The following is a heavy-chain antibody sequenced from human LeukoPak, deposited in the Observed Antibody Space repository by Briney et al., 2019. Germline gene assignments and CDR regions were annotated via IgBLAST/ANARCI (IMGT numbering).Heavy chain of an antibody. CDR2: MHHSGST. CDR3: ARDRSTSADGSGFNFWENYYYAMDV. V-gene: IGHV4-59*12. Sequence: SETLSLTCSVSGGSIFTDYWIWIRQPPGKGLEWIGYMHHSGSTNYNPSLKSRLTISLDTSKNQSSLKLSSVTVADTAVYYCARDRSTSADGSGFNFWENYYYAMDVWGRGTTVTVSS. CDR1: GGSIFTDY. D-gene: IGHD3-10*01. J-gene: IGHJ6*02.